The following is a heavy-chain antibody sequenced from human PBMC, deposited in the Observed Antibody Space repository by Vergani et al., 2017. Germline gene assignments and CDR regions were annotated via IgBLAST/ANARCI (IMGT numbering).Heavy chain of an antibody. D-gene: IGHD3-3*01. J-gene: IGHJ5*02. Sequence: QVQLQESGPGLVKPSETLSLTCAVSGYSISSGYYWGWIRQPPGKGLEWIGSIYHSGRTYYNPSLKSRVTISVDTSKNQFSLKLSAVTAADTAVYYCARESVITIFGVVPAYNWFDPWGQGTLVTVSS. CDR2: IYHSGRT. CDR1: GYSISSGYY. V-gene: IGHV4-38-2*02. CDR3: ARESVITIFGVVPAYNWFDP.